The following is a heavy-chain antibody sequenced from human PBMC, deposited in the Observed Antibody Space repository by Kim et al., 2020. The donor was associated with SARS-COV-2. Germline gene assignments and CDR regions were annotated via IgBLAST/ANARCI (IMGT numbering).Heavy chain of an antibody. CDR3: ARGFLAARRGYYYMDV. CDR2: INHSGST. D-gene: IGHD6-6*01. J-gene: IGHJ6*03. CDR1: GGSFSGYY. Sequence: SETLSLTCAVYGGSFSGYYWTWIRQPPGKGLEWIGEINHSGSTNYSPSLKSRVTISLDTSKNQFSLKLRSVTAADVAVYYCARGFLAARRGYYYMDVWG. V-gene: IGHV4-34*01.